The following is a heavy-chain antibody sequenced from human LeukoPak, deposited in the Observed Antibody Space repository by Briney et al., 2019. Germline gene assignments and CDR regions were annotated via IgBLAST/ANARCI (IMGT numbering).Heavy chain of an antibody. V-gene: IGHV3-23*01. Sequence: SGGSLRLSCAASGLTFSSYGMSWVRQAPGRGLEWVSAISTTGGTTYYADSVKGRFTISRDNAKNSLYLQMNSLRAEDTAVYYCARAKPKNMVRGLIMRRESRYYFDYWGQGTLVTVSS. CDR1: GLTFSSYG. J-gene: IGHJ4*02. CDR3: ARAKPKNMVRGLIMRRESRYYFDY. CDR2: ISTTGGTT. D-gene: IGHD3-10*01.